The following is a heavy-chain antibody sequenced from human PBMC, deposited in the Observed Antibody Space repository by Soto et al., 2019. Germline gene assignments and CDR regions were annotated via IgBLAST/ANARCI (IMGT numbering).Heavy chain of an antibody. CDR2: ISYDGSNK. CDR3: ASGDSSGYHGPDLYYYYYGMDV. Sequence: GGSLRLSCAASGFTFSSYAMHWVRQAPGKGLEWVAVISYDGSNKYYADSVKGRFTISRDNSKNTLYLQMNSLRAEDTAVYYCASGDSSGYHGPDLYYYYYGMDVWGQGTTVTVSS. J-gene: IGHJ6*02. CDR1: GFTFSSYA. D-gene: IGHD3-22*01. V-gene: IGHV3-30-3*01.